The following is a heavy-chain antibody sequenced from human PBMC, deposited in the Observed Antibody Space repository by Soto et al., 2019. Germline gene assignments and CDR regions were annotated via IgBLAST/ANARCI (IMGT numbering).Heavy chain of an antibody. CDR3: ARHIQLSRENGMDV. CDR2: IYYSGST. J-gene: IGHJ6*02. CDR1: GGSIGSYY. Sequence: PSDTLSLTCTVSGGSIGSYYWRWIRQPPGKGLEWTGYIYYSGSTYYHPSIKSRATVSVDTSKNWYPLKLSSVPAADTAVYFCARHIQLSRENGMDVWGQGTTGAGSS. D-gene: IGHD2-21*01. V-gene: IGHV4-30-4*02.